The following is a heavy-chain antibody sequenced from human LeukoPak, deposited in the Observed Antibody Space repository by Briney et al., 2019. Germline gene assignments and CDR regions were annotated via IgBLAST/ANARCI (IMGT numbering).Heavy chain of an antibody. CDR2: VNHSGST. J-gene: IGHJ4*02. V-gene: IGHV4-34*01. CDR3: ARGPYDSSGYNDY. CDR1: GASSSDYY. D-gene: IGHD3-22*01. Sequence: SETLSLTCGVYGASSSDYYWSRIRQPPGKGLEWIGEVNHSGSTNYNPSLKSRVTISVDTSKNQFSLKLSSVTAADTAVYYCARGPYDSSGYNDYWGQGTLVTVSS.